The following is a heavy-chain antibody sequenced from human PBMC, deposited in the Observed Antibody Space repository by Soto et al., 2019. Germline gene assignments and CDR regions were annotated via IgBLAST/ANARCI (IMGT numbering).Heavy chain of an antibody. CDR1: GGSISSGGYY. J-gene: IGHJ4*02. D-gene: IGHD6-13*01. CDR3: ARDLTPDPEAAAGMDYFDY. Sequence: PWETLSLTCTVSGGSISSGGYYWSWIRQHPGKGLDWIGYIYYSGSTYYNPSLKSRVTISVDTSKNQFSLKLSSVTAADTAVYYCARDLTPDPEAAAGMDYFDYWGQGTLVTVSS. V-gene: IGHV4-31*03. CDR2: IYYSGST.